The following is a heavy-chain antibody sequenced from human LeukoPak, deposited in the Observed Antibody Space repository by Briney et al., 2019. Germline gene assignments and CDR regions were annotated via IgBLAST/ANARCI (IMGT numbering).Heavy chain of an antibody. V-gene: IGHV3-33*01. D-gene: IGHD7-27*01. CDR2: IWYDGSNK. J-gene: IGHJ2*01. CDR3: ARELGRPYWYFDL. Sequence: GRSLRLSCAASGFTFSSYGMHWVRQAPGKGLEWVAVIWYDGSNKYYADSVKGRFTISRDNSKNTLYLQMNSLRAEDTAVYYCARELGRPYWYFDLWGRGTLVTVSS. CDR1: GFTFSSYG.